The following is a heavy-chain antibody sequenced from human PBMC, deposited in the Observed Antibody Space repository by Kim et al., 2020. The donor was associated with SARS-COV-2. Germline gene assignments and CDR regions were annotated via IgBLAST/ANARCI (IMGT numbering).Heavy chain of an antibody. Sequence: GGSLRLSCAASGFTFSSYAMSWVRQAPGKGLEWVSAISGSGGSTYYADSVKGRFTISRDNSKNTLYLQMNSLRAEDTAVYYCAKRYCSGGSCYSLFDAFDIWGQGTMVTVSS. J-gene: IGHJ3*02. CDR1: GFTFSSYA. D-gene: IGHD2-15*01. CDR2: ISGSGGST. V-gene: IGHV3-23*01. CDR3: AKRYCSGGSCYSLFDAFDI.